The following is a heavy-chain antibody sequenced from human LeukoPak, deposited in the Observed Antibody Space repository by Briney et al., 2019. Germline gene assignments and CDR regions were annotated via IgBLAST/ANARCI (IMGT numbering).Heavy chain of an antibody. Sequence: SETLSLTCSVSGYSISSGYYWGWIRQPPGKGLEWIGYIYYSGSTNYNPSLKSRVTISVDTSKNQFSLKLSSVTAADTAVYYCASTGGSSSGWYYGFYYFDYWGQGTLVTVSS. CDR2: IYYSGST. CDR1: GYSISSGYY. D-gene: IGHD6-19*01. J-gene: IGHJ4*02. V-gene: IGHV4-61*01. CDR3: ASTGGSSSGWYYGFYYFDY.